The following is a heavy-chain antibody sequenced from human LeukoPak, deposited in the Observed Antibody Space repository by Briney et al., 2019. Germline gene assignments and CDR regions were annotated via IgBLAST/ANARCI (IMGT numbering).Heavy chain of an antibody. D-gene: IGHD2-2*01. V-gene: IGHV3-9*01. CDR3: AKDLAHCSSTSCFAVYYYGMDV. CDR2: ISWNSGGI. Sequence: PGGSLRLSCAASGFTFDDYAMHWVRQAPGKGLEWVSGISWNSGGIGYADSVKGRFTISRDNAKNSLYLQMNSLRAEDTALYYCAKDLAHCSSTSCFAVYYYGMDVWGQGTTVTVSS. CDR1: GFTFDDYA. J-gene: IGHJ6*02.